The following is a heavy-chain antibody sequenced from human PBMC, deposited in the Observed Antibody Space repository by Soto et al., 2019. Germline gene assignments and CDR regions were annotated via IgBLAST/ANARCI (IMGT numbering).Heavy chain of an antibody. D-gene: IGHD3-3*01. CDR2: MNPNSGNT. Sequence: QVQLVQSGAEVKKPGASVKVSCRASGNTFSSFDIDWVRQATGQGLEWMGWMNPNSGNTVYAQKFQGRVTMTRNTSINTAYMELSSLRSEDTAVYYCARGTRSVDYWGQGTLVTV. CDR1: GNTFSSFD. J-gene: IGHJ4*01. V-gene: IGHV1-8*01. CDR3: ARGTRSVDY.